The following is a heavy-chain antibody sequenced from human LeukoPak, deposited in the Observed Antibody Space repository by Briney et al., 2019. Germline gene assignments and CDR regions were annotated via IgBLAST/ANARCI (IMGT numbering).Heavy chain of an antibody. J-gene: IGHJ5*02. Sequence: PGASLRLSCAASGFTASSNAMGWVRQAPGKGLEWVSAISPGGSPYYADSVKGRFTISRDNSKNTLYLQMNSLRAEDTAVYYCVKRALYLVATTWGQGTLVSVSS. D-gene: IGHD5-12*01. V-gene: IGHV3-23*01. CDR2: ISPGGSP. CDR3: VKRALYLVATT. CDR1: GFTASSNA.